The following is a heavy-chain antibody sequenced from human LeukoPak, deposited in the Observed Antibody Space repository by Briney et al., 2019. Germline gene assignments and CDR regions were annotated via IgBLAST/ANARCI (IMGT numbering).Heavy chain of an antibody. V-gene: IGHV3-11*01. CDR2: ISRSGSTK. Sequence: GGSLRLSCAASGFTFSDYNMRWIRQAPGKGLEWVSSISRSGSTKYYADSVKGRFTISRDNAKNSLFLQMNSLRAEDTAVYYCARLYGSGSYYNGFIHDWFDPWGQGTLVTVSS. D-gene: IGHD3-10*01. CDR3: ARLYGSGSYYNGFIHDWFDP. CDR1: GFTFSDYN. J-gene: IGHJ5*02.